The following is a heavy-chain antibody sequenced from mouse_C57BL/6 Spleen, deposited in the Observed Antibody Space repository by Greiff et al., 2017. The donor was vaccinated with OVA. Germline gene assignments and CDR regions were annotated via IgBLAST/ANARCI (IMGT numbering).Heavy chain of an antibody. Sequence: QVHVKQSGTELVKPGASVKLSCKASGYTFTSYWMHWVKQRPGQGLEWIGNINPSNGGTNYNEKFKSKATLTVDKSSSTAYMQLSSLTSEDSAVYYCARPAQATRYYFDYWGQGTTLTVSS. D-gene: IGHD3-2*02. CDR3: ARPAQATRYYFDY. CDR1: GYTFTSYW. CDR2: INPSNGGT. J-gene: IGHJ2*01. V-gene: IGHV1-53*01.